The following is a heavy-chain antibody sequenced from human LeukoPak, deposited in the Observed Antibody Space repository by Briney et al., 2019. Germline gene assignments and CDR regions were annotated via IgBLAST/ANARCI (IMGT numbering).Heavy chain of an antibody. J-gene: IGHJ6*03. CDR1: GSTLSSYA. V-gene: IGHV3-23*01. CDR3: AKGGDTVVVPAAMGRRYYYYYMDV. D-gene: IGHD2-2*01. CDR2: ISGSGGST. Sequence: GGSLRLSCAASGSTLSSYAMSWVRQAPGKGLEWVSTISGSGGSTYYADSVKGRFTISRDNSKNTLYLQMNSLRAEDTAVYYFAKGGDTVVVPAAMGRRYYYYYMDVWGKGTTVTVSS.